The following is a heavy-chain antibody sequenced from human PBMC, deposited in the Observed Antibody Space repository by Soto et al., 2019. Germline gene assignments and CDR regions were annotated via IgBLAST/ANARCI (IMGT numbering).Heavy chain of an antibody. J-gene: IGHJ4*02. CDR1: GGSISSSSYY. Sequence: SETLSLTCTVSGGSISSSSYYWGWIRQPPGKGLEWIGSIYYSGSTYYNPSLKSRVTISVGTSKNQFSLKLSSVTAADTAVYYCARLAIVGVANRDYWGQGTLVTVSS. D-gene: IGHD1-26*01. CDR2: IYYSGST. V-gene: IGHV4-39*01. CDR3: ARLAIVGVANRDY.